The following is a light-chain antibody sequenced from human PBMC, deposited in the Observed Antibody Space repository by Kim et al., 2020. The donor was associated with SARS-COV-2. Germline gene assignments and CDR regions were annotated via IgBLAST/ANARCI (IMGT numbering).Light chain of an antibody. CDR2: AAS. CDR3: QQSNRTPLT. V-gene: IGKV1-39*01. Sequence: AAVGDRGTSPCRPSKNSNNNLNWHQQKSGKPPKLLIFAASNLQPGVPSWFSASGSGTNFTLTITSVQPEDFATYYCQQSNRTPLTFGGGTKLEI. J-gene: IGKJ4*01. CDR1: KNSNNN.